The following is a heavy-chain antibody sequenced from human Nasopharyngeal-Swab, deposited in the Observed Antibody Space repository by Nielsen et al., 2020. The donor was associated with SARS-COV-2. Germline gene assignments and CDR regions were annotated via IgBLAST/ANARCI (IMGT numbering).Heavy chain of an antibody. Sequence: GESLKISCAASGFTFSSYWMSWVRQAPGKGLEWVANIKQDGSEKYYVDSVKGRFTISRDNAKNSLYLQMNSLRAEDTAVYYCARGNGSYYLYIWDNWGQGTLVTVSS. CDR1: GFTFSSYW. J-gene: IGHJ4*02. D-gene: IGHD1-26*01. V-gene: IGHV3-7*04. CDR2: IKQDGSEK. CDR3: ARGNGSYYLYIWDN.